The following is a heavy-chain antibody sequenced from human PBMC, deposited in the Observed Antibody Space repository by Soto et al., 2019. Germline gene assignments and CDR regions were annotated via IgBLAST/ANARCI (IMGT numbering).Heavy chain of an antibody. D-gene: IGHD6-19*01. CDR2: IKQDGSEK. CDR1: GFTFSSYW. V-gene: IGHV3-7*03. Sequence: SGGSLRLSCAASGFTFSSYWMSWVRQAPGKGLEWVANIKQDGSEKYYVDSVKGRFTISRDNAKNSLYLQMNSLRAEDTAVYYCARDHSSGWYTYFDYWGQGTLVTVSS. J-gene: IGHJ4*02. CDR3: ARDHSSGWYTYFDY.